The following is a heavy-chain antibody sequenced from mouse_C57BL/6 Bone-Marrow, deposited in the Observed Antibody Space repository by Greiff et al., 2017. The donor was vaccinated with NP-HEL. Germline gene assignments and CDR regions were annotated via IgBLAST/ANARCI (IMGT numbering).Heavy chain of an antibody. J-gene: IGHJ3*01. V-gene: IGHV1-50*01. Sequence: QVQLQQSGAELVKPGASVKLSCKASGYTFTSYWMQWVKQRPGQGLEWIGEIDPSDSYTNYNQKFKSKATLTVDTSSSTAYMQLSSLTSEDSAVYYCARWGLWGQGTLVTVSA. CDR3: ARWGL. CDR1: GYTFTSYW. D-gene: IGHD3-1*01. CDR2: IDPSDSYT.